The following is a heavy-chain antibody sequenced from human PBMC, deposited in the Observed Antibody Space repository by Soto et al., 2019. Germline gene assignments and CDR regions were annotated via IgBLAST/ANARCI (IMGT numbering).Heavy chain of an antibody. J-gene: IGHJ6*01. D-gene: IGHD3-3*01. CDR1: GGTFSSYA. V-gene: IGHV1-69*01. CDR2: IIPIFGTA. Sequence: QVQLVQSGAEVKKPGSSVKVSCKASGGTFSSYAISWVRQAPGQGLEWMGGIIPIFGTANYAQKFQGRVTITADESTSTAYIDLSSLRTQDTALYYCARSQEYDSWRGYPDYYNYYGMDGWGQVTTVTASS. CDR3: ARSQEYDSWRGYPDYYNYYGMDG.